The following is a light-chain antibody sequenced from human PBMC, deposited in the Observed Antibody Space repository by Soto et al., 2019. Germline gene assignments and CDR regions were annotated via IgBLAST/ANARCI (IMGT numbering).Light chain of an antibody. Sequence: DIPMTQSPATLSTSVGDRVTITCRASQSINSWLAWYQQKPGKAPKLLISKASTLQSGVPSRFSGSGSGTEFSLIISSLQPDDFASYYCQHYKSYPYTFGQGTKLEIK. CDR3: QHYKSYPYT. V-gene: IGKV1-5*03. CDR2: KAS. CDR1: QSINSW. J-gene: IGKJ2*01.